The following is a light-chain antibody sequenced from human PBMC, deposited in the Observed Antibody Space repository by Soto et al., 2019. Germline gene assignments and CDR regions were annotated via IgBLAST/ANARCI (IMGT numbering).Light chain of an antibody. CDR3: QSYDSSLSVVV. CDR2: GNS. V-gene: IGLV1-40*01. CDR1: SSNIGAGYD. J-gene: IGLJ2*01. Sequence: QCVLTQPPSVSGAPGQRVTISCTGSSSNIGAGYDVHWYQQLPGTAPKLLIYGNSNRPSGVPDRFSGSKSGTSASLAITGLQAEGEADYYCQSYDSSLSVVVFGGGTKLTVL.